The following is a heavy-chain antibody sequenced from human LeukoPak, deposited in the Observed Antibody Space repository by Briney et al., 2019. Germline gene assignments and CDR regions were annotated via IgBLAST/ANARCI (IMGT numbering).Heavy chain of an antibody. V-gene: IGHV4-59*08. J-gene: IGHJ4*02. CDR1: GGSISSYY. CDR2: IYYSGST. Sequence: PSETLSLTCTVSGGSISSYYWSWIRQPPGKGLESIGCIYYSGSTNYNPSLKSRVTMSVDTSKNQFSLKLNSVTAADTAVYYCAGHGYYESSGLDYWGQGTLVTVSS. D-gene: IGHD3-22*01. CDR3: AGHGYYESSGLDY.